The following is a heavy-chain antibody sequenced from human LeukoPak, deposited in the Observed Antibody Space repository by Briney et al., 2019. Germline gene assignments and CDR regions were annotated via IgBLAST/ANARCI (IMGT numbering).Heavy chain of an antibody. J-gene: IGHJ6*02. CDR2: IKRDGSST. D-gene: IGHD1-14*01. CDR1: GFTLSSYW. CDR3: TRDWRNLGMDV. Sequence: PGGSLRLSCAASGFTLSSYWMHWVRQVPGKGLVWVSRIKRDGSSTTYADSVKGRFSISRDNAKNTLYLQMNSLRVEDTAVYYCTRDWRNLGMDVWGQGTTVTVSS. V-gene: IGHV3-74*03.